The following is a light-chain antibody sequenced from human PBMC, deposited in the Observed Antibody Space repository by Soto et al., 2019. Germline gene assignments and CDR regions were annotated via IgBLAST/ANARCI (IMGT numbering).Light chain of an antibody. CDR1: SSDVGGYNY. CDR2: EVS. J-gene: IGLJ2*01. Sequence: QSVLTQPASVSGSPGQTITISCTGTSSDVGGYNYVSWYQHNPGKAPKLLTYEVSNRPSGVSDRFSGSKSDNMASLTISGLQAEDAADYYCSSYTSTNTHVVFGGGTKVTV. V-gene: IGLV2-14*01. CDR3: SSYTSTNTHVV.